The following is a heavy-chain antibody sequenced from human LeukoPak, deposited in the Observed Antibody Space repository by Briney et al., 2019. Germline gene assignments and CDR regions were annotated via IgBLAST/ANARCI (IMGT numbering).Heavy chain of an antibody. V-gene: IGHV3-48*03. D-gene: IGHD5-18*01. CDR2: ISSSGGTI. Sequence: PGGSLRLSCAAFGFTFSSYEMNWVRQAPGKGLEWVSYISSSGGTIYYADSVKGRFTISRDNVENTLYLQMNSLRAEDTAVYYCVRGYSAVVFDYWGQGTLVTVSS. J-gene: IGHJ4*02. CDR3: VRGYSAVVFDY. CDR1: GFTFSSYE.